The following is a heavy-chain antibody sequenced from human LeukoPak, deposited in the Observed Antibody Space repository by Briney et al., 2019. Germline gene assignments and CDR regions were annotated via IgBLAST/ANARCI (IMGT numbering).Heavy chain of an antibody. J-gene: IGHJ4*02. CDR2: ISYDGSNK. V-gene: IGHV3-30*18. CDR3: AKDPDY. CDR1: GFTFSSYG. Sequence: TGGSLRLSCAASGFTFSSYGMHWVRQAPGKGLEWVAVISYDGSNKCYADSVKGRFTISRDNSKNTLYLQMNSLRAEDTAVYYCAKDPDYWGQGTLVTVSS.